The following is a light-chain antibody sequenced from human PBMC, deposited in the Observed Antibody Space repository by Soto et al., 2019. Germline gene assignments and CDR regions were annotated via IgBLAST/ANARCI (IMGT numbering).Light chain of an antibody. V-gene: IGLV2-14*03. CDR3: SSYTTTSTVV. CDR2: DVT. Sequence: QSVLTQPASVSGSPGQSITISCTGTSSDVGGYNYVSWYQHHPGKAPKLMIYDVTNRPSGVSNRFSGSKSGKTASLTISGVQSEDEASYYCSSYTTTSTVVFCGGTKLTVL. CDR1: SSDVGGYNY. J-gene: IGLJ2*01.